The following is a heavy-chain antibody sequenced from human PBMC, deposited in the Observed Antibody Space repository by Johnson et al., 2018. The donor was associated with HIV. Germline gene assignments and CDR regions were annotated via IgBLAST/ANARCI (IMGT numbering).Heavy chain of an antibody. CDR1: GFTFSSYW. J-gene: IGHJ3*02. V-gene: IGHV3-20*04. CDR3: ANWAYYYGSGYAFDI. Sequence: VQLVESGGGVVQPGRSLRLSCAASGFTFSSYWMHWVRQAPGKGLVWVSGINWNGGSTGYADSVKGRFTISRDNAKNSLYLQMNSLRAEDTAVYYCANWAYYYGSGYAFDIWGQGTMVTVSS. D-gene: IGHD3-10*01. CDR2: INWNGGST.